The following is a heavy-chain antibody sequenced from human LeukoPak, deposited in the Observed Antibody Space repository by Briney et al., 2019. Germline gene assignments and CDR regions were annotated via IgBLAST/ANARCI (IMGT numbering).Heavy chain of an antibody. Sequence: GGSLRLSCAASGFTLSNYWMSWVRQAPGQGLEWVSAISTSGGSTYYADSVKGRFTISRDNSKNTLYLQMNSLRAEDTAVYYCAKGNSYHDYWGQGILVTVSS. V-gene: IGHV3-23*01. D-gene: IGHD5-18*01. CDR3: AKGNSYHDY. CDR1: GFTLSNYW. J-gene: IGHJ4*02. CDR2: ISTSGGST.